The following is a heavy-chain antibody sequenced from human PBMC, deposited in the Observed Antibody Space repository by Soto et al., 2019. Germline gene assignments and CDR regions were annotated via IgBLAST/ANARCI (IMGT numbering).Heavy chain of an antibody. V-gene: IGHV3-48*02. J-gene: IGHJ3*02. D-gene: IGHD3-10*01. Sequence: EVQLVESGGVLVQTGGSLRLSCEGSGFTFSKYAMRWVRQAPGKGLEWVSNISSDGHDTYYAESVKGRFTTSRDNAERSLYLQRNSLRDEDTAMYYCAREYSGESIWGPGTMVTVSS. CDR2: ISSDGHDT. CDR3: AREYSGESI. CDR1: GFTFSKYA.